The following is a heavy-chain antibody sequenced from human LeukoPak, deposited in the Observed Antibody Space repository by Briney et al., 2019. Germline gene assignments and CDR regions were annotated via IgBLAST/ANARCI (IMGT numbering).Heavy chain of an antibody. J-gene: IGHJ6*04. CDR2: INPNSGGT. CDR1: GYAFTGYY. V-gene: IGHV1-2*02. Sequence: ASVKVSCKASGYAFTGYYMHWVRQAPGQGLEWMGWINPNSGGTNYAQKFQGRVTMTRDTSISTAYMELSRLRSDDTAVYYCARVYRYFDPQGAYYYYGMDLWGKGTTVTVFS. D-gene: IGHD3-9*01. CDR3: ARVYRYFDPQGAYYYYGMDL.